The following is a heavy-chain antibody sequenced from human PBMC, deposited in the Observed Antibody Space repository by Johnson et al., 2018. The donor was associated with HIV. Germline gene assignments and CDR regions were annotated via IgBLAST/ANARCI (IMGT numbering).Heavy chain of an antibody. CDR3: AKPRSLWLEGAFDI. D-gene: IGHD3-10*01. Sequence: QVQLVESGGGVVQPGGSLRLSCAASGFTFSSYGMHWVRQAPGKGLEWVAFIRYDGSNKYYADSVKGRFTISRDNSKNTLYLQMNSLRAEDTAVYYCAKPRSLWLEGAFDIWGQGTMVTVSS. CDR2: IRYDGSNK. J-gene: IGHJ3*02. CDR1: GFTFSSYG. V-gene: IGHV3-30*02.